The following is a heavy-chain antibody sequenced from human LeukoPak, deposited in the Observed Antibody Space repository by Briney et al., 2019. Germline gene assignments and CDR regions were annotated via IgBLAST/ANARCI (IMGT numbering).Heavy chain of an antibody. CDR1: GITFSDQY. J-gene: IGHJ4*02. CDR3: ARTARLLGH. D-gene: IGHD2-15*01. Sequence: PGGSLRLSCAVSGITFSDQYMNWLRQAPGKGLEWVSYISPDSRDTNYIDSVKGRFIVSRDNARNSLFLQMNSLRAEDTAVYYCARTARLLGHWGQGTLVTVSP. CDR2: ISPDSRDT. V-gene: IGHV3-11*06.